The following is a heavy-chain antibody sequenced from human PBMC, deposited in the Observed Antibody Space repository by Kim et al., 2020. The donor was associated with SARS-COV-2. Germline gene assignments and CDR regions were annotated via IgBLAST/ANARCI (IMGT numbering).Heavy chain of an antibody. CDR2: INQDGSKT. CDR1: GFTFSSYW. V-gene: IGHV3-7*01. Sequence: GGSLRLSCAASGFTFSSYWMSWVRQAPGKGLEWVANINQDGSKTYYADSVKGRFTISRDNAKNSLYLQMNSLRAEDTAVYYCARGYKYGDIVVVISSYW. J-gene: IGHJ4*01. CDR3: ARGYKYGDIVVVISSY. D-gene: IGHD2-21*01.